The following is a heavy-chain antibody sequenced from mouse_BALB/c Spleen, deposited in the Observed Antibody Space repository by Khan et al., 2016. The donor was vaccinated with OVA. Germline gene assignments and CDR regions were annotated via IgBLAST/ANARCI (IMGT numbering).Heavy chain of an antibody. Sequence: EVQLQESGPGLVKPSQSLSLTCTVTGYSITSDYAWNWIRQFPGNKLEWMGYISYSGSTNYNPSLKSLISITRDTSQNRFFLQLNSGTTEDTATYYCALLRPSWFPYWGPGTLVTVSA. D-gene: IGHD2-4*01. CDR1: GYSITSDYA. CDR2: ISYSGST. V-gene: IGHV3-2*02. CDR3: ALLRPSWFPY. J-gene: IGHJ3*01.